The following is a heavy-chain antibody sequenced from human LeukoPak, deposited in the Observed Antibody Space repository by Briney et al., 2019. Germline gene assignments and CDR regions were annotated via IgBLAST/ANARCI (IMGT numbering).Heavy chain of an antibody. Sequence: PSETLSLTCTVSGGSISSSSYYWSWIRQPAGKGLEWIGRVYTSGSTNYNPSLKSRVTISVDPSKNQFSLKLSSVTAADTAVYYCARDQRYYYGSGSYYNVFDYWGQGTLVTVSS. D-gene: IGHD3-10*01. V-gene: IGHV4-61*02. CDR3: ARDQRYYYGSGSYYNVFDY. J-gene: IGHJ4*02. CDR2: VYTSGST. CDR1: GGSISSSSYY.